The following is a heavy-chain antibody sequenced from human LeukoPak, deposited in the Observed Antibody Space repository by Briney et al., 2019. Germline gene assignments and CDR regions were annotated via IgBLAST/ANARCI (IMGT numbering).Heavy chain of an antibody. CDR2: ISGSGGST. D-gene: IGHD3-10*01. CDR1: GFTFSSYA. V-gene: IGHV3-23*01. J-gene: IGHJ4*02. CDR3: AKDLGWFGELSVFDY. Sequence: GGSLRLSCAASGFTFSSYAMSWVRQAPGKGLEWVSAISGSGGSTYYADSVKGRFTISRDNSKNTLYLQMNSLRAEDTAVYYCAKDLGWFGELSVFDYWGQGTLVTVSS.